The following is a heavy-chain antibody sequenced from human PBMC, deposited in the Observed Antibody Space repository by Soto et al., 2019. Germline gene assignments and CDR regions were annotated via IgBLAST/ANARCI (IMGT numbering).Heavy chain of an antibody. V-gene: IGHV4-39*07. J-gene: IGHJ3*02. CDR1: GGSISSSSYY. D-gene: IGHD3-10*01. Sequence: SETLSLTCTVSGGSISSSSYYWGWIRQPPGKGLEWIGSIYYSGSTYYNPSLKSRFTISVDTSKNQFSLKLSSVTAADTAVYYCARDFPLLWFGELREDAFDIWGQGTMVTVSS. CDR3: ARDFPLLWFGELREDAFDI. CDR2: IYYSGST.